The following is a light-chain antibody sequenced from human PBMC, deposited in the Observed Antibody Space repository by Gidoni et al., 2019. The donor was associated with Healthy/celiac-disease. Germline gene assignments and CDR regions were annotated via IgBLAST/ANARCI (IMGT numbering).Light chain of an antibody. Sequence: DIQMIQSPSTLSASVGDRVTITCRASQSISSWLDWYQQKPGKDPKLLIYKASSLESGVPSRFSGSGSGTDFTLTISSLQPDDFATYYCQQYNSYPWTFGQGTKVEIK. CDR2: KAS. CDR1: QSISSW. J-gene: IGKJ1*01. V-gene: IGKV1-5*03. CDR3: QQYNSYPWT.